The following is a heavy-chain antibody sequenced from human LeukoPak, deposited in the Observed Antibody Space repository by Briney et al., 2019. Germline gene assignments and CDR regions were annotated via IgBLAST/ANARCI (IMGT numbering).Heavy chain of an antibody. CDR3: AKSGYNRFDY. D-gene: IGHD5-24*01. CDR1: GFTFGTYG. J-gene: IGHJ4*02. CDR2: IRYDGSNK. Sequence: GGSLRLSCAASGFTFGTYGMHWVRQAPGKGLEWVAFIRYDGSNKYYVDSVKGRFTISRDNSKNTLYLQMNSLRAEDTAVYYCAKSGYNRFDYWGQGTLVTVSS. V-gene: IGHV3-30*02.